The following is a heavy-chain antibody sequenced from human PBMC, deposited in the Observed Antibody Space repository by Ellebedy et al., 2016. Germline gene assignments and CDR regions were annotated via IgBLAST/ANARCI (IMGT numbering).Heavy chain of an antibody. J-gene: IGHJ6*03. CDR1: NYSITSGYY. CDR3: ARLWFGDPFDYFYYMDV. CDR2: IYHSGKT. Sequence: SETLSLXXTVANYSITSGYYWGWIRQPPGKRLEWMGSIYHSGKTYYNPSLKSRVTISVDTSKNQFSLKLNSVTAADTAVYYCARLWFGDPFDYFYYMDVWGKGTTVTVSS. D-gene: IGHD3-10*01. V-gene: IGHV4-38-2*02.